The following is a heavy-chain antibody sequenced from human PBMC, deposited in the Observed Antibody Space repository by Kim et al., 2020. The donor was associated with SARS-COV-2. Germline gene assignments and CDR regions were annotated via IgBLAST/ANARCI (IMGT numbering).Heavy chain of an antibody. CDR3: AKALADSSGYKVYYFDY. V-gene: IGHV3-9*01. CDR1: GFTFDDYA. Sequence: GGSLRLSCAASGFTFDDYAVHWVRQAPGKGLEWVSGISWNSGSIGYADSVKGRFTISRDNAKNSLYLQMNSLRAEDTALYYCAKALADSSGYKVYYFDYWGQGTLVTVSS. CDR2: ISWNSGSI. J-gene: IGHJ4*02. D-gene: IGHD3-22*01.